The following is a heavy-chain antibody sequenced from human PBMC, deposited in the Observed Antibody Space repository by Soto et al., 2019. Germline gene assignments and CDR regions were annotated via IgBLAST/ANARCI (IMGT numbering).Heavy chain of an antibody. V-gene: IGHV4-61*01. CDR1: GASVSSNSYY. CDR3: ARADRQYCSVSTCYIFDY. Sequence: SSETLSLTCIVSGASVSSNSYYWTWIRQPPGKGLEWIGYTDYSGSTKYNPSLKSRVTISVDTSKNQFSLRVSPVTAADTAMYYCARADRQYCSVSTCYIFDYWGQGTQVTVSS. J-gene: IGHJ4*02. D-gene: IGHD2-2*02. CDR2: TDYSGST.